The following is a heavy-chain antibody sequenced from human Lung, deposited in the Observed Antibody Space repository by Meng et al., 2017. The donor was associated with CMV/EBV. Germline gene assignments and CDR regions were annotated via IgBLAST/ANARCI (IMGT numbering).Heavy chain of an antibody. CDR2: INPNTAFT. J-gene: IGHJ5*02. CDR1: GYTFSDNY. V-gene: IGHV1-2*02. CDR3: LRVSCFISDCSATNWFDP. Sequence: SVXVSXXASGYTFSDNYIHWVRQAPRQGLEWVGWINPNTAFTKYAQRFQGRVTMTRDTSITTAYMELSSLRSDDTAVYFCLRVSCFISDCSATNWFDPWGQGXLVTVSS. D-gene: IGHD2-21*02.